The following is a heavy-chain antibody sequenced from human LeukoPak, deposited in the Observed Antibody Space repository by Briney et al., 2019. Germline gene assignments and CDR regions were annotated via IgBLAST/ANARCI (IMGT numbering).Heavy chain of an antibody. CDR1: GFTFSTYW. D-gene: IGHD1-26*01. V-gene: IGHV3-74*01. J-gene: IGHJ6*02. CDR3: ATDFKRVVGTTGYALDV. Sequence: GGSLRLSCAASGFTFSTYWMHWVRQAPGKGLVWASRISSDGGGANYADSVMGRFTISRDNAKNTLYLQMNSLRAEDTAVYYCATDFKRVVGTTGYALDVWGQGTTVTVS. CDR2: ISSDGGGA.